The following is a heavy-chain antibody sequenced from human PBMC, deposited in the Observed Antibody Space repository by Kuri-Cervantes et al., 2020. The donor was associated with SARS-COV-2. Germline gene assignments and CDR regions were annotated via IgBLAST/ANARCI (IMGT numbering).Heavy chain of an antibody. CDR1: GYTLTELS. J-gene: IGHJ5*02. CDR2: FDPEDGET. V-gene: IGHV1-24*01. Sequence: ASVKVSCKVSGYTLTELSMHWVRQAPGKGLEWMGGFDPEDGETIYAQKLQGRVTMAEDTSTDTAYMELSSLRSEDTAVYYCATDFVLVRGALWFDPWGQGTLVTVSS. CDR3: ATDFVLVRGALWFDP. D-gene: IGHD3-10*01.